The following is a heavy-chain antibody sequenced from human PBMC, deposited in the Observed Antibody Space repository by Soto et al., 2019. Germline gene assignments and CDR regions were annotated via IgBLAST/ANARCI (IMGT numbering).Heavy chain of an antibody. J-gene: IGHJ6*02. CDR1: GFTFSTYS. CDR3: ARVRSYSYGQGYGMDV. V-gene: IGHV3-21*01. Sequence: VSLRLSCAAXGFTFSTYSMNWVRQAPGKGLEWVSSISSSSGYIYYADSVKGRFTISRDDAKNSLSLQMNSLRAEDTAVYYCARVRSYSYGQGYGMDVWGQGTTVTVSS. CDR2: ISSSSGYI. D-gene: IGHD5-18*01.